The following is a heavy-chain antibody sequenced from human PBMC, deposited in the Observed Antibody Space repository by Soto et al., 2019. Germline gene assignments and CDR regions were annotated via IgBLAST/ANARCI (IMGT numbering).Heavy chain of an antibody. J-gene: IGHJ4*02. V-gene: IGHV4-31*03. Sequence: QVQLQESGPGLVKPSQTLSLTCTVSGGSISSGGYYWSWIRQHPGKGLEWIGYIYYSGNTYYNPSLMSRVNISVDTSKNQFSLNLSSVTAADTAVYYCAQASSRGGWVVDYWGQGTLVTVSS. CDR3: AQASSRGGWVVDY. CDR1: GGSISSGGYY. CDR2: IYYSGNT. D-gene: IGHD6-19*01.